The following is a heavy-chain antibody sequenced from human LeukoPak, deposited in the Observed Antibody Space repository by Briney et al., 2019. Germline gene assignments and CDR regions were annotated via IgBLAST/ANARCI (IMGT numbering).Heavy chain of an antibody. J-gene: IGHJ4*02. D-gene: IGHD3-22*01. CDR2: IDTNTGNP. Sequence: EASVKVSCTASRYTFTNYTINWVRLAPGQGLEWMGWIDTNTGNPTYAQGFAGRFVFSLDTSVTTTYLQISSLKAEDTAVYFCTRGRDTTGYFVYWGQGTLVTVSS. CDR1: RYTFTNYT. V-gene: IGHV7-4-1*02. CDR3: TRGRDTTGYFVY.